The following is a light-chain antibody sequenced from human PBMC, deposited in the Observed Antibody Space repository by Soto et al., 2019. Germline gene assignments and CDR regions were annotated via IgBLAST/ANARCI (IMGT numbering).Light chain of an antibody. J-gene: IGLJ3*02. CDR2: EVT. CDR1: SSDVGGYNY. CDR3: SSYTSSITLV. V-gene: IGLV2-14*01. Sequence: QSALTQPASVSGSPGQSITISCTGTSSDVGGYNYVSWYQQHPGKVPKLMISEVTNRPSGVSDRFSGSKSGNTASLTISGLQTEDEADYYCSSYTSSITLVFGGGTKVTVL.